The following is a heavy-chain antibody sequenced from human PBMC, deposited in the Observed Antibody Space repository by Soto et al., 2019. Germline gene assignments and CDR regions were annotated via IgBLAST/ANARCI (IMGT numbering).Heavy chain of an antibody. CDR2: ISWDGGST. CDR1: GFTFDDYT. Sequence: LSLTCAASGFTFDDYTMHWVRQAPGKGLEWVSLISWDGGSTYYADSVKGRFTISRDNSKNSLYLQMNSLRTEDTALYYCAKSVYDILTGYYHSYFDYWGQGTLVTVSS. D-gene: IGHD3-9*01. J-gene: IGHJ4*02. V-gene: IGHV3-43*01. CDR3: AKSVYDILTGYYHSYFDY.